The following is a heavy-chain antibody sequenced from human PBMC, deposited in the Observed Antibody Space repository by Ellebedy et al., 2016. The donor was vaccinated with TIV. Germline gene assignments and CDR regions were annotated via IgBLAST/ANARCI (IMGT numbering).Heavy chain of an antibody. CDR3: ARFYGSYCDY. D-gene: IGHD1-26*01. Sequence: PGGSLRLSCAASGFSFNSYGMNWVRQAPGKGLEWVSYINSSSSSISYADSVKGRFTISRYNAKNSLYLQMNSLRAEDTAVYYCARFYGSYCDYWGQGTLVTVSS. J-gene: IGHJ4*02. CDR1: GFSFNSYG. V-gene: IGHV3-48*04. CDR2: INSSSSSI.